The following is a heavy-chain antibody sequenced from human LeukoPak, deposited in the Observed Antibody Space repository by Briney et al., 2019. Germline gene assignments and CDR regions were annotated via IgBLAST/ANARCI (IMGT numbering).Heavy chain of an antibody. V-gene: IGHV3-23*05. D-gene: IGHD3-22*01. CDR1: GFTFSAHA. CDR2: IGSDNKP. J-gene: IGHJ1*01. CDR3: ARGDYYDSSGYSQYFQR. Sequence: GGSQRLSCEASGFTFSAHAMTWVRQAPGKGLEWVSSIGSDNKPHYSESVKGRFAISRDNSKSMLFLQLNSLRAEDTALYYCARGDYYDSSGYSQYFQRWGQGTLVTVSS.